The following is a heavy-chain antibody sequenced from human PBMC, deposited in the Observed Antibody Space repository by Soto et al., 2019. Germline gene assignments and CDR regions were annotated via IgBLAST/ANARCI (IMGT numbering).Heavy chain of an antibody. CDR3: AKDLKSSWYVFIFDY. V-gene: IGHV3-23*01. D-gene: IGHD6-13*01. CDR2: ISGSGGST. CDR1: GFTFSSYA. Sequence: HPGGSLRLSCAASGFTFSSYAMSWVRQAPGKGLEWVSAISGSGGSTYYADSVKGRFTISRDNSKNTLYLQMNSLRAEDTAVYYCAKDLKSSWYVFIFDYWGQGTLVTVSS. J-gene: IGHJ4*02.